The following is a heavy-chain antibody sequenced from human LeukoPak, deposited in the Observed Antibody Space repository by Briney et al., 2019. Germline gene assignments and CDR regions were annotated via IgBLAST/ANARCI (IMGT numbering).Heavy chain of an antibody. Sequence: SETLSFTCTVSGGSVSSSSYYWSWIRQPPGKGLEWIGEINHSGSTNYNPSLKSRVTISVDTSKNQFSLKLSSVTAADTAVYYCARVRYFDWALDYWGQGTLVTVSS. D-gene: IGHD3-9*01. CDR2: INHSGST. J-gene: IGHJ4*02. V-gene: IGHV4-39*07. CDR1: GGSVSSSSYY. CDR3: ARVRYFDWALDY.